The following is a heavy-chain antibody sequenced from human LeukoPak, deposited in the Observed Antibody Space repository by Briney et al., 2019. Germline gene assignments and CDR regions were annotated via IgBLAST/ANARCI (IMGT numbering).Heavy chain of an antibody. V-gene: IGHV3-74*01. J-gene: IGHJ4*02. CDR1: GFTFSSYW. CDR2: INSDGSST. D-gene: IGHD6-19*01. Sequence: GGSLRLSCAASGFTFSSYWMHWVRQAPGKGLVWVSRINSDGSSTSYADSVKGRFTISRDNAKNTLYLQMNSLRAEDTAVYYCASLCSSGCSFDYWGQGTLVTVSS. CDR3: ASLCSSGCSFDY.